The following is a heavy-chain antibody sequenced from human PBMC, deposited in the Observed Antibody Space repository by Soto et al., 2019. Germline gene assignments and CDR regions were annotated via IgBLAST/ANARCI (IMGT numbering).Heavy chain of an antibody. CDR3: ARDKRGWAVAGTMDYYYGMDV. Sequence: PSETLSLTCAVYSGSFSGYYWSWIRQPPGQGLEWIGEIYQGLSIIYNPSLESRVTVSGDSSKNQFSLKLSSVTAADTAVYYCARDKRGWAVAGTMDYYYGMDVWGQGTTVTVSS. CDR1: SGSFSGYY. D-gene: IGHD6-19*01. V-gene: IGHV4-34*01. CDR2: IYQGLSI. J-gene: IGHJ6*02.